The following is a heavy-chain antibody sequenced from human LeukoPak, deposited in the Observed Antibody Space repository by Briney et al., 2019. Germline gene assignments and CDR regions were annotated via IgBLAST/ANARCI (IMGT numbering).Heavy chain of an antibody. D-gene: IGHD3-10*01. CDR1: GFTFSSYG. CDR3: AKEDEILWFGAPPPLDY. CDR2: ISYDGSNK. J-gene: IGHJ4*02. Sequence: PGGSLRLSCAASGFTFSSYGMHWVRQAPGKGLEWVAVISYDGSNKYYADSVKGRFTISRDNSKNTLYLQMNSLRAEDTAVYYCAKEDEILWFGAPPPLDYWGQGTLVTVSS. V-gene: IGHV3-30*18.